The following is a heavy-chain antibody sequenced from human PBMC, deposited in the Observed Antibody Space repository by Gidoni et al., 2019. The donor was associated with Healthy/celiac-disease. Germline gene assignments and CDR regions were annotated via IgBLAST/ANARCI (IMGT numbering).Heavy chain of an antibody. Sequence: QVQLVQSGAEVKKPGSSVKVSCKASGGTFSSYAISWVRQAPGQGLEWMGGIIPIFGTANYAQKFQGRVTITADESTSTAYMELSSLRSEDTAVYYCARDVSGYDSSGYYYDRTYGYFQHWGQGTLVTVSS. CDR2: IIPIFGTA. V-gene: IGHV1-69*01. D-gene: IGHD3-22*01. J-gene: IGHJ1*01. CDR1: GGTFSSYA. CDR3: ARDVSGYDSSGYYYDRTYGYFQH.